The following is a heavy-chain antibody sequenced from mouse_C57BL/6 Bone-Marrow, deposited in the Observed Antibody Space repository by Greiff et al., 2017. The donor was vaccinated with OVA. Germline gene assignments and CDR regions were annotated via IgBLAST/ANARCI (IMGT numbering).Heavy chain of an antibody. Sequence: EVNVVESGGGLVQPGGSLKLSCAASGFTFSDYGMAWVRQAPRKGPEWVAFISNLAYSIYYADTVTGRFTISRENAKNTLYLEMSSLRSEDTAMYYGASLGSSYVGFAYWGQGTLVTVSA. D-gene: IGHD1-1*01. J-gene: IGHJ3*01. V-gene: IGHV5-15*01. CDR2: ISNLAYSI. CDR3: ASLGSSYVGFAY. CDR1: GFTFSDYG.